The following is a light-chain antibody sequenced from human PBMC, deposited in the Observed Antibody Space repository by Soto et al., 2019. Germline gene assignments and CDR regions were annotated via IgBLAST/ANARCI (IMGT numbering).Light chain of an antibody. Sequence: QSALTQPASVSGSTGQSITISCTGTSSDDGSYNLVSWYQQHPGKAPKLMIYEVSERPSGVSHRFSGSKSGNTASLTISGLQAEDEADYYCCSYAGISTFVIFGGGTKLTVL. J-gene: IGLJ2*01. V-gene: IGLV2-23*02. CDR3: CSYAGISTFVI. CDR2: EVS. CDR1: SSDDGSYNL.